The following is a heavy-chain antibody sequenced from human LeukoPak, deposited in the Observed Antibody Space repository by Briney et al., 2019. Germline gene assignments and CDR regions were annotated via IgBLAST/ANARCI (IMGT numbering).Heavy chain of an antibody. J-gene: IGHJ4*02. CDR3: ARVGADGSGFLFDY. V-gene: IGHV4-34*01. CDR1: GGSFSGYY. CDR2: INHSGST. D-gene: IGHD3-10*01. Sequence: PSQTLSLTCAVYGGSFSGYYWSWIRHPPGKGLEWIVEINHSGSTNYNPSLKSRVTISVDTSKNQFSLKLSSVTAADTAVYYCARVGADGSGFLFDYWGQGTLVTVSS.